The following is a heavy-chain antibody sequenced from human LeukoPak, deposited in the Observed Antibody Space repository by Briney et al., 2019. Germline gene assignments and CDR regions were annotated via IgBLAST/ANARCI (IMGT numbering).Heavy chain of an antibody. V-gene: IGHV3-30-3*01. D-gene: IGHD1-26*01. CDR1: GFTFSSYA. J-gene: IGHJ4*02. CDR3: GRGPPPPTWETPEGNS. CDR2: ISYDGSNK. Sequence: PGGSLRLSCAASGFTFSSYAMHWVRQAPGKGLEWVAVISYDGSNKYYADSVKGRFTISRDNAKNSLYLQMNSLRAEDTAVYYGGRGPPPPTWETPEGNSWAQETLFPSPQ.